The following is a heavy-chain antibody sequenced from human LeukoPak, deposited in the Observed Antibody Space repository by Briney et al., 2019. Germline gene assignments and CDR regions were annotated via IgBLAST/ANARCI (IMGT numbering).Heavy chain of an antibody. V-gene: IGHV3-30-3*01. CDR2: ISYDGTNK. CDR1: GFTFSSYA. CDR3: ARSYCDRTSCYGMDV. Sequence: PGGSLRLSCAASGFTFSSYAIHCVRQAPGTGLEWVAVISYDGTNKYYADSVKGRFTISRDNSKNTLYLQMNSLRTEDTAVYYCARSYCDRTSCYGMDVWGQGTTVTVSS. J-gene: IGHJ6*02. D-gene: IGHD2-2*01.